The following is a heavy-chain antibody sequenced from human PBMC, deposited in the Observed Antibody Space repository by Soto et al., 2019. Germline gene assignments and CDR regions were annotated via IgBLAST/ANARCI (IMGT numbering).Heavy chain of an antibody. J-gene: IGHJ4*02. V-gene: IGHV3-23*01. CDR1: GFTFSTYA. Sequence: EVQLLESGGGLVQPGGSLRLSCAASGFTFSTYAMSWVRQAPRKGLEWVSAISGNGGDYTYYADSVKGRFTISRDTSKNTPYLQNNSLRAEDTAVYYFFPLCRYCSTTTPSWGQGTLVTVSS. CDR2: ISGNGGDYT. D-gene: IGHD2-2*01. CDR3: FPLCRYCSTTTPS.